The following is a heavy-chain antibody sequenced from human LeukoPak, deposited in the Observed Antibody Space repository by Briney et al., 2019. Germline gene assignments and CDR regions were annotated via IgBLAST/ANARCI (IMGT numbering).Heavy chain of an antibody. V-gene: IGHV3-53*01. CDR3: AKEPLFIGAFDI. CDR1: GFTVSSTY. CDR2: LYSGGST. Sequence: PGGSLRLSCAASGFTVSSTYMSWVRQAPGKGLEWVSVLYSGGSTYYADSVKGRFTISRDNSKNTLYLQMNSLRAEDTAVYYCAKEPLFIGAFDIWGQGTMVTVSS. J-gene: IGHJ3*02.